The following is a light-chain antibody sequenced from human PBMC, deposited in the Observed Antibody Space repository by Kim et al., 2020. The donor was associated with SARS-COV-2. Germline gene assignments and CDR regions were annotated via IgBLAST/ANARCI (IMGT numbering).Light chain of an antibody. V-gene: IGLV1-40*01. CDR1: GAGHD. Sequence: QSVLTQPPSVSGAPGQRVTISCTGAGHDVHWYQLLPGTAPKLLIFLTTKRPSGVPDRFSGSKSGTSASLAISGLQAEDEADYYCQSYDYSLGGLVFGGGTQLIVL. J-gene: IGLJ2*01. CDR3: QSYDYSLGGLV. CDR2: LTT.